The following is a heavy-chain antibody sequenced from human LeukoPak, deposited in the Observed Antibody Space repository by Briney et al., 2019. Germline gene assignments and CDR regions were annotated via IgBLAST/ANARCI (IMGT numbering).Heavy chain of an antibody. Sequence: SETLSLTCTVSVGSISRGVCYWSGIRQYPGKALEWIAYFFYSGTTYYNPSLKSRVMISVDTSKNQLSLTLSSVTAADTAIYYCARTCSGGSCYLAFDIWGQGTMVTVSS. V-gene: IGHV4-31*03. J-gene: IGHJ3*02. CDR2: FFYSGTT. CDR3: ARTCSGGSCYLAFDI. CDR1: VGSISRGVCY. D-gene: IGHD2-15*01.